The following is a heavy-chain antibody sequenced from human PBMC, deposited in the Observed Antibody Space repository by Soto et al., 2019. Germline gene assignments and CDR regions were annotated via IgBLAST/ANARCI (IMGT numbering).Heavy chain of an antibody. Sequence: SETLSLTCAVSGGSISSGGYSWSWIRQPPGKGLEWIGYIYHSGSTYYNPSLKSRVTISVDRSKNQFSLKLSSVTAADTAVYYCARGYSSGLPFDYWGQGTLVTVSS. CDR3: ARGYSSGLPFDY. V-gene: IGHV4-30-2*01. CDR2: IYHSGST. CDR1: GGSISSGGYS. J-gene: IGHJ4*02. D-gene: IGHD3-22*01.